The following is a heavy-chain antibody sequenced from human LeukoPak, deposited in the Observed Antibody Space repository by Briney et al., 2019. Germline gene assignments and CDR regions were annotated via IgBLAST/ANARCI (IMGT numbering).Heavy chain of an antibody. J-gene: IGHJ4*02. CDR3: ARGHTLGCDY. V-gene: IGHV3-11*01. D-gene: IGHD2-2*02. CDR1: GFTVSSNY. CDR2: ISSSGSTI. Sequence: GGSLRLSCAASGFTVSSNYMSWVRRAPGKGLEWVSYISSSGSTIYYADSVKGRFTISRDNAKSSLYLQMNSLRAEDTAVYYCARGHTLGCDYWGQGTLVTVSS.